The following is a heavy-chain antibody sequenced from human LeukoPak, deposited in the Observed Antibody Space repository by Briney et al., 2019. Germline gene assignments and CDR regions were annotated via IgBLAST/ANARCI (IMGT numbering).Heavy chain of an antibody. CDR3: AGQLDILTGYGY. CDR1: GYRFTSYW. CDR2: INPSDSYT. Sequence: NRGEPLKISCKGSGYRFTSYWISWVRQMPGKGLEWMGKINPSDSYTDYSPSFQGHVTISADKSISTAYLQWSSLKASDTAIYYCAGQLDILTGYGYWGQGTLVAVSP. J-gene: IGHJ4*02. V-gene: IGHV5-10-1*01. D-gene: IGHD3-9*01.